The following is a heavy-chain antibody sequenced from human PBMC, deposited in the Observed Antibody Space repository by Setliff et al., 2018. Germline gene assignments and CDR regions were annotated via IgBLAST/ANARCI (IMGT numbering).Heavy chain of an antibody. V-gene: IGHV4-31*03. Sequence: PSETLSLTCTVSGGSISSGGYYWSWIRQHPGKGLGWIGYIYYSGSTYYNPSLKSRVTISVDTSKNQFSLKLSSVTAADTAVYYCARDPLTTTVRHAFDIWGQGTMVTVSS. D-gene: IGHD4-4*01. J-gene: IGHJ3*02. CDR2: IYYSGST. CDR3: ARDPLTTTVRHAFDI. CDR1: GGSISSGGYY.